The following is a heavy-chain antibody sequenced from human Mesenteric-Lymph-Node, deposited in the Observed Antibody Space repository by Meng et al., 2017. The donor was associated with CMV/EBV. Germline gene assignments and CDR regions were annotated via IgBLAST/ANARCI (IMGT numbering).Heavy chain of an antibody. CDR2: MNPNSGNT. CDR3: ARARDSSGYYYPYYYYGMDV. V-gene: IGHV1-8*01. Sequence: ASVKVSCKASGYTFTSYDINWVRQAAGQGLEWMGWMNPNSGNTAYAQKFQGRVTMTRNTSLSTAYMELSSLTSEDTAVYYCARARDSSGYYYPYYYYGMDVWGQGTTVTVSS. CDR1: GYTFTSYD. D-gene: IGHD3-22*01. J-gene: IGHJ6*02.